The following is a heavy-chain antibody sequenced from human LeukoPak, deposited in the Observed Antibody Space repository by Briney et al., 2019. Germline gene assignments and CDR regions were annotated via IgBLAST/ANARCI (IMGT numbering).Heavy chain of an antibody. CDR2: IYYSGST. CDR3: ARHEWQQLVKFDY. CDR1: GGSISSSLHY. V-gene: IGHV4-39*01. Sequence: SETLSLTCTVSGGSISSSLHYWGWIRQPPGKGLEWIGTIYYSGSTYYNPSLKGRVTISVDTSKNQFSLKVSSVTAADTAVYYCARHEWQQLVKFDYWGQGALVTVSS. D-gene: IGHD6-13*01. J-gene: IGHJ4*02.